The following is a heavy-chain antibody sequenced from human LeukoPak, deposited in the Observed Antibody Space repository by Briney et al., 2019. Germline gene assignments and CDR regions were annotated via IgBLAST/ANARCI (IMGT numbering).Heavy chain of an antibody. V-gene: IGHV3-11*01. CDR1: GFTFSDYY. J-gene: IGHJ4*02. CDR3: AGHARGSYLVH. D-gene: IGHD6-6*01. CDR2: INSLSPRAI. Sequence: GGSLRLSCAASGFTFSDYYMSWIRQAPWKGLEWVSLINSLSPRAISYGDSVKGRFTTSRDDATNSLFLQMNGLKVEDTAIYYCAGHARGSYLVHWGQGILVTVST.